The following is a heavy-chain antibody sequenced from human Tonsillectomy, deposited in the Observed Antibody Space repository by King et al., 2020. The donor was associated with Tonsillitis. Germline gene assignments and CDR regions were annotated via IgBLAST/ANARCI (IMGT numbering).Heavy chain of an antibody. J-gene: IGHJ4*02. CDR3: AKDLSGPPLVVATEATGH. CDR2: ISVSDST. CDR1: GFTFRTYV. D-gene: IGHD1-26*01. V-gene: IGHV3-23*04. Sequence: VQLVESGGGLVQPGGSLRLSCAASGFTFRTYVMNWVRQAPGKGLEWVSGISVSDSTYYADSVKGRFTISRANSKNTLYLQMNSLRAEDTAIYYCAKDLSGPPLVVATEATGHWGQGTLVTVSS.